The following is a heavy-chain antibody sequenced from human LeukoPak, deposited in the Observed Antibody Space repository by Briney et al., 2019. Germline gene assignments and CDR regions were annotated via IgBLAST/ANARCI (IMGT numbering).Heavy chain of an antibody. V-gene: IGHV3-74*01. CDR1: GFTFSNYW. CDR2: INSDGINT. CDR3: ARGWRYFDY. Sequence: PGGSLRLSCAASGFTFSNYWMHWVRQAPGKGLVWVSRINSDGINTSYADSVKGRFTISRDNAKNSLYLQMNSLRAEDTAIYYCARGWRYFDYWGQGTLVTVSS. J-gene: IGHJ4*02. D-gene: IGHD3-3*01.